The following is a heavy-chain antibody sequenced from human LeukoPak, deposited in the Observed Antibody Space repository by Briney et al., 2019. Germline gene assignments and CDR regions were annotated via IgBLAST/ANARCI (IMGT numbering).Heavy chain of an antibody. Sequence: PGGSLRLSCAASGFTFSSYAMHWVRQAPGKGLEWVAVISYDGSNKYYADSVKGRFTISRDNSKNTLYLQMNSLRAEDTALYYCAKDDGATYSYFDYWGQGTLVTVSS. D-gene: IGHD1-26*01. CDR2: ISYDGSNK. V-gene: IGHV3-30*04. CDR3: AKDDGATYSYFDY. CDR1: GFTFSSYA. J-gene: IGHJ4*02.